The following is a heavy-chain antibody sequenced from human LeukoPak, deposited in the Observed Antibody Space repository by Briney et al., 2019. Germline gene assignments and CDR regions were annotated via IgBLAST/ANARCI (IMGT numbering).Heavy chain of an antibody. V-gene: IGHV3-21*01. D-gene: IGHD5-24*01. CDR1: GFTFSSYG. CDR2: ISSSSSYI. Sequence: PGGSLRLSCAASGFTFSSYGMYWVCQAPGKGLEWVSSISSSSSYIYYADSVKGRFTISRDNAKNSLYLQMNSLRAEDTAVYYCARDSADGSPTPHDYWGQGTLVTVSS. J-gene: IGHJ4*02. CDR3: ARDSADGSPTPHDY.